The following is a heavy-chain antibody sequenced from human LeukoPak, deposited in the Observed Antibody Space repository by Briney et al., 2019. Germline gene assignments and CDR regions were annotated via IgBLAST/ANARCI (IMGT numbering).Heavy chain of an antibody. V-gene: IGHV1-8*01. CDR3: ARGRGYSYGTAIDY. D-gene: IGHD5-18*01. Sequence: ASVKVSFKASGYTFTSYDINWVRQATGQGLEWMGWMNPNSGNTGYAQKFQGRVTMTRNTSISTAYMGLSSLRSEDTAVYYCARGRGYSYGTAIDYWGQGTLVTVSS. J-gene: IGHJ4*02. CDR2: MNPNSGNT. CDR1: GYTFTSYD.